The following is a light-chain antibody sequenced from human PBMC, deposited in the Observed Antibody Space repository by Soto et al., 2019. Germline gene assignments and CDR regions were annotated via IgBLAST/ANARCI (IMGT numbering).Light chain of an antibody. CDR1: QSVSSD. J-gene: IGKJ5*01. CDR2: DAS. Sequence: EIVLTQSPATLSLSPGERATLSCRASQSVSSDLAWYQQKPGQAPRLLIYDASNTATGIPARFSGSGSGTDYTLTISSLQPEDFAVYYCQQRSNWPHTFGQGTRLEIK. V-gene: IGKV3-11*01. CDR3: QQRSNWPHT.